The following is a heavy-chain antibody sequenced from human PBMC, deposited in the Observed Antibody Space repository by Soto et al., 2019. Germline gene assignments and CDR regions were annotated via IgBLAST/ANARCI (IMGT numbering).Heavy chain of an antibody. D-gene: IGHD3-10*01. Sequence: GGSLSLSCAASGFTLSNYWISWVRQAPGKGLEWVANIRQDRCVKYYVDSLTGRFTISRDNAKSSLYLQMNSLRAEDTDLYYCARDSYGSGSHDSWGQGTLVTVSS. CDR3: ARDSYGSGSHDS. CDR1: GFTLSNYW. J-gene: IGHJ5*01. V-gene: IGHV3-7*03. CDR2: IRQDRCVK.